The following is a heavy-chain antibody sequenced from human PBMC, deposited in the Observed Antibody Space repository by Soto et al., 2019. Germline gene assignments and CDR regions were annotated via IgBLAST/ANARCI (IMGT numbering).Heavy chain of an antibody. J-gene: IGHJ6*03. Sequence: SETLSLTCTVSGGSISSYYWSWIRQPPGKGLEWIGYIYYSGSTNYNPSLKSRVTISVDTSKNQFSLKLSSVTAADTAVYYCARVSGYGDYYYYYMDVWGKGTTVTVSS. CDR3: ARVSGYGDYYYYYMDV. CDR2: IYYSGST. CDR1: GGSISSYY. D-gene: IGHD5-12*01. V-gene: IGHV4-59*01.